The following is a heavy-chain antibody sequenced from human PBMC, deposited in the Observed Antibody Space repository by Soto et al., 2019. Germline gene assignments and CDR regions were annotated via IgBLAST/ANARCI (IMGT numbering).Heavy chain of an antibody. CDR2: ISVYSGHT. J-gene: IGHJ6*02. D-gene: IGHD3-9*01. V-gene: IGHV1-18*01. Sequence: QVQLVQSGAEVKKPGASVQVSCTASGYTFNTFGISWVRQAPGQGLEWMGWISVYSGHTDFAQKLQDRVTLTTDTSTSTAYMDLSDLRSDDTAVYYCARELIRYDILTASNFYALDVWGPGTTVTVSS. CDR1: GYTFNTFG. CDR3: ARELIRYDILTASNFYALDV.